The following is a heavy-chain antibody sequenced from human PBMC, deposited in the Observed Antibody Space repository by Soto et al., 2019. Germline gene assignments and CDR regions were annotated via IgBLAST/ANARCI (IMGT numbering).Heavy chain of an antibody. CDR1: GDSFSTYW. V-gene: IGHV5-51*01. D-gene: IGHD3-16*01. Sequence: GESLKISCKGSGDSFSTYWIGWVRQMPGKGLDWMGIIYPNTFQSTYGPPFQGQVTISVDKSTSTAYLQWSSLKASDTAIYYCVRHNKFLGGLAYYFDYWGQGTPVTVSS. CDR2: IYPNTFQS. J-gene: IGHJ4*02. CDR3: VRHNKFLGGLAYYFDY.